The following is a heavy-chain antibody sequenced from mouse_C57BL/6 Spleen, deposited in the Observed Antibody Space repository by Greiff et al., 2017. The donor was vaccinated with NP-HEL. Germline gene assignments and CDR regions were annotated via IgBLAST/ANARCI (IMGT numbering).Heavy chain of an antibody. CDR1: GFTFSSYA. V-gene: IGHV5-4*01. J-gene: IGHJ3*01. CDR3: ARDGGIYYDYDVFAY. Sequence: DVQLVESGGGLVKPGGSLKLSCAASGFTFSSYAMSWVRQTPEKRLEWVATISDGGSYTYYPDNVKGRFTISRDNAKNNLYLQMSHLKSEDTAMYYCARDGGIYYDYDVFAYWGQGTLVTVSA. CDR2: ISDGGSYT. D-gene: IGHD2-4*01.